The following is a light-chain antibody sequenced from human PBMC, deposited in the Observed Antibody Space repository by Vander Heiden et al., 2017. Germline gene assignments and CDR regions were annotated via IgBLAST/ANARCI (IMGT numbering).Light chain of an antibody. CDR1: QSISSH. V-gene: IGKV3-15*01. J-gene: IGKJ4*01. Sequence: EIVLTQSAATLSVSPGKSATLSCRASQSISSHLAWYQQKPGQAPRLLFYAASTRATGIPARCSGSGSATEFTLTISSLQSEDFVVYYCQQYHNWPLTFGGGTKVEIK. CDR2: AAS. CDR3: QQYHNWPLT.